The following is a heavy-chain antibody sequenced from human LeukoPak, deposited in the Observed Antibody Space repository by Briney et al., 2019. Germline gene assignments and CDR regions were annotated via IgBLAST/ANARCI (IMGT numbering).Heavy chain of an antibody. V-gene: IGHV3-48*03. CDR2: IGSSGSTV. D-gene: IGHD4-17*01. CDR3: ARDTLLYADSPDAFDM. Sequence: GGSLRLSCAASGFSFSSYEMNWVRQAPGKGLEWVSYIGSSGSTVYYADSVKGRFTISRDNAKISLYLQMNSLRDEDTAVYYCARDTLLYADSPDAFDMWGQGTMVTVSS. CDR1: GFSFSSYE. J-gene: IGHJ3*02.